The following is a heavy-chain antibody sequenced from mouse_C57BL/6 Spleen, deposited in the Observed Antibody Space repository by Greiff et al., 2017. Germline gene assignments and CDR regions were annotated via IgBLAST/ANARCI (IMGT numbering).Heavy chain of an antibody. CDR3: TGPHSNYVFYAMDY. Sequence: EVQLQQSGGGLVQPGGSMKLSCVASGFTFSNYWMNWVRQSPEKGLEWVAQIRLKSDNYATHYAESVKGRFTISRDDSKSSVYLQMNNLRAEDTGIYYCTGPHSNYVFYAMDYWGQGTSVTVSS. CDR2: IRLKSDNYAT. V-gene: IGHV6-3*01. CDR1: GFTFSNYW. J-gene: IGHJ4*01. D-gene: IGHD2-5*01.